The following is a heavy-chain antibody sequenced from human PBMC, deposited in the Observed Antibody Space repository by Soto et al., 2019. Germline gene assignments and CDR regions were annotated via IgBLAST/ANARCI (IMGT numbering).Heavy chain of an antibody. CDR1: VFTFSSYS. CDR3: ARDRISSSGEY. V-gene: IGHV3-21*01. J-gene: IGHJ4*02. CDR2: ISSSSSYI. Sequence: VGSLRLSCASSVFTFSSYSMNCVRQAPGKWLEWVSSISSSSSYIYYADSVKGRFTISRDNAKNSLYLQMNSLRAEDTAVYYCARDRISSSGEYWGQETLVTVSS. D-gene: IGHD6-13*01.